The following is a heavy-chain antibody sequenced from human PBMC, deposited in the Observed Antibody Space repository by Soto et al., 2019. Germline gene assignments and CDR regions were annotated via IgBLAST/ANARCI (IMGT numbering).Heavy chain of an antibody. CDR3: ARARWYDAFDV. J-gene: IGHJ3*01. D-gene: IGHD2-15*01. Sequence: SETLSLTCAVSGFFISSGNYWGWIRKPPGKGLEWIGSIFHGGNTYYNPSLKSRVTISVDTSKNQFSLKLNSVTAADTAVYYCARARWYDAFDVWGQGTVVTVSS. CDR2: IFHGGNT. CDR1: GFFISSGNY. V-gene: IGHV4-38-2*01.